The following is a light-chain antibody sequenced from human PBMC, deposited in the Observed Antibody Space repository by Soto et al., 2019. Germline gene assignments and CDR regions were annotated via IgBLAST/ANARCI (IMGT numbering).Light chain of an antibody. CDR2: DDR. CDR1: NIGSKI. V-gene: IGLV3-21*02. Sequence: SYELTQPPSVSVAPGQTARITCGGNNIGSKIVHWYQQKPGQAPVVVVYDDRDRPSGVPDRFSGSKSGTSASLAISGLQSGDEADYYCAAWDDSLNGVIFGGGTKLTVL. J-gene: IGLJ2*01. CDR3: AAWDDSLNGVI.